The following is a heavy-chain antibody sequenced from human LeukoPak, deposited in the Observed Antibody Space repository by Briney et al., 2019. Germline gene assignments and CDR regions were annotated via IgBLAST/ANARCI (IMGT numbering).Heavy chain of an antibody. J-gene: IGHJ5*02. CDR1: GYNFISYA. D-gene: IGHD2-15*01. Sequence: ASVKVSCKASGYNFISYAMHWVRQAPGQSLEWMGWIHTDNGDTKYSHYFLGRVTITRDTSANTAYMELSSLRSEDTAVYYCARDRDVGLAPFDPWGQGTLVTVSS. CDR3: ARDRDVGLAPFDP. V-gene: IGHV1-3*04. CDR2: IHTDNGDT.